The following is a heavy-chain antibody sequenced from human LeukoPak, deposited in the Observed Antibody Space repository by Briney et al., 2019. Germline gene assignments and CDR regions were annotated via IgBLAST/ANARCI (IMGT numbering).Heavy chain of an antibody. V-gene: IGHV4-39*07. Sequence: SETLSLTCTVSGGSISSNSYYWGRIRQPPGKGLEWIGSIDYGGSTYDNPSLKGRVTISLDTSKSQFSLNLSSLTAADTAVYFCARVGPGVLDYWGQGTLVTVSS. CDR3: ARVGPGVLDY. CDR2: IDYGGST. J-gene: IGHJ4*02. CDR1: GGSISSNSYY. D-gene: IGHD7-27*01.